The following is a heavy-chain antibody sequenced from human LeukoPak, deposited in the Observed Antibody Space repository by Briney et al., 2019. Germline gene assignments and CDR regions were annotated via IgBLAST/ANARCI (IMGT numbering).Heavy chain of an antibody. V-gene: IGHV3-48*03. J-gene: IGHJ4*02. CDR2: ISSSGSTI. Sequence: GGSLRLSCAASGFTFRSYEMNWVRQAPGKGLEWVSYISSSGSTIYYADSVKGRFTISRDNAKNSLYLQMNSLRAEDTAVYYCARGGGSWYGIDYWGQGTLVTVSS. CDR1: GFTFRSYE. CDR3: ARGGGSWYGIDY. D-gene: IGHD6-13*01.